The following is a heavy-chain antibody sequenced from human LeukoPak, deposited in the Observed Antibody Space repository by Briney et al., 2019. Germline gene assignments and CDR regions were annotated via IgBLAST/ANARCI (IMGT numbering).Heavy chain of an antibody. Sequence: SETLSLTCTVSGGSISGGGYYWSWIRQPAGKGLEWIGRLYSSGSTNYNPSLKSRVIISLDTSKNQFSLKLSSVTAADTAVYYCARGLTSSSSGYWGQGTLVTVSS. CDR2: LYSSGST. CDR1: GGSISGGGYY. V-gene: IGHV4-61*02. J-gene: IGHJ4*02. D-gene: IGHD6-6*01. CDR3: ARGLTSSSSGY.